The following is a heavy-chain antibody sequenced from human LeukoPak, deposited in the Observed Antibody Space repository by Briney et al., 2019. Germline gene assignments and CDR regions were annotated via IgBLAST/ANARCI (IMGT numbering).Heavy chain of an antibody. CDR3: ARDSYRTRNYNWFDP. CDR2: SNAGNGNT. V-gene: IGHV1-3*02. J-gene: IGHJ5*02. CDR1: GYTFTSYA. D-gene: IGHD1-7*01. Sequence: GASVKVSCKASGYTFTSYAMHWVRQAPGQRLEWMGWSNAGNGNTKYSQEFQGRVTITRDTSASTAYMELSSLRSEDTAVYYCARDSYRTRNYNWFDPWGQGTLVTVSS.